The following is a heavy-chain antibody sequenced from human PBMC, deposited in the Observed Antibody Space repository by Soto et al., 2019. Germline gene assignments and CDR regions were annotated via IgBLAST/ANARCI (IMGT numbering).Heavy chain of an antibody. Sequence: GGSLRLSCAASGFTFSSYAMSWVRQAPGKGLEWVSAISGSGGSTYYADSVKGRFTISRDNSKNTLYLQMNSLRAEDTAVYYCARRYTLIPSGYYYGMDVWGQGTTVTVSS. J-gene: IGHJ6*02. CDR3: ARRYTLIPSGYYYGMDV. V-gene: IGHV3-23*01. CDR1: GFTFSSYA. CDR2: ISGSGGST. D-gene: IGHD3-9*01.